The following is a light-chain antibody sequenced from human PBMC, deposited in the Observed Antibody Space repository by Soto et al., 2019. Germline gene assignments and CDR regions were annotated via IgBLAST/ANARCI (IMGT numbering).Light chain of an antibody. J-gene: IGKJ4*01. CDR3: QQRSNWPLT. Sequence: EIVLTQSPDTLSLSPGERATLSCRASQSVGSYLAWYQQKPGQAPRLLIYGASNRATGIPARFSGSGSKTDFTLTISSLEPEDFAVYYCQQRSNWPLTFGGGTKVEIK. CDR1: QSVGSY. CDR2: GAS. V-gene: IGKV3-11*01.